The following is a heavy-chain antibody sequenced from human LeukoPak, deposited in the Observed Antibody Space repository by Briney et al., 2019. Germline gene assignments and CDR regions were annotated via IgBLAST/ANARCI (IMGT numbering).Heavy chain of an antibody. CDR3: ARGEPEDPVDY. V-gene: IGHV1-69*13. Sequence: ASVKVSCKASGGTFSSYAISWVQQAPGQGLEWMGGIIPIFGTANYAQKFQGRVTITADESTSTAYMELSSLRSEDTAVYYCARGEPEDPVDYWGQGTLVTVSS. CDR1: GGTFSSYA. J-gene: IGHJ4*02. D-gene: IGHD1-14*01. CDR2: IIPIFGTA.